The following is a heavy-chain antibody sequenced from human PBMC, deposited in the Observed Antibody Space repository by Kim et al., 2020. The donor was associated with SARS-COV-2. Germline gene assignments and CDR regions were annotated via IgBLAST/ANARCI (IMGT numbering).Heavy chain of an antibody. CDR3: ARVSSGNRTFDL. Sequence: SETLSLTCSVSGGSINSYYWSWIRQPAGKGLEWIGRIYSSGSTNYNPSLSGRVNVSVDTSKNQFSVSLTSVTAADTAIYYCARVSSGNRTFDLWGRGTLV. J-gene: IGHJ2*01. V-gene: IGHV4-4*07. CDR1: GGSINSYY. D-gene: IGHD6-25*01. CDR2: IYSSGST.